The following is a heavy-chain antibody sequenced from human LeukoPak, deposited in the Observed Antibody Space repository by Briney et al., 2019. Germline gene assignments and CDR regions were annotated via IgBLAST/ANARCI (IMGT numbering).Heavy chain of an antibody. CDR2: ISSSSSTI. Sequence: GGSLRLSCAASGFTFSSYSVNWVRQAPGKGLEWVSYISSSSSTIYYADSVKGRFTISRDNAKNSLYLQMNSLRAEDTAVYYCARDHVFWRAAAGGFDYWGQGTLVTVSS. J-gene: IGHJ4*02. D-gene: IGHD6-13*01. CDR1: GFTFSSYS. CDR3: ARDHVFWRAAAGGFDY. V-gene: IGHV3-48*04.